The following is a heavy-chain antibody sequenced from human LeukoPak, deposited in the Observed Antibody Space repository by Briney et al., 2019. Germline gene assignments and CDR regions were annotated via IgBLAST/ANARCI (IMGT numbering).Heavy chain of an antibody. CDR3: AKSIGRDDRAAAGIDY. CDR1: GFTFSSYG. CDR2: ISHDGSDK. D-gene: IGHD6-13*01. Sequence: GGSLRLSCAASGFTFSSYGMHWVRQAPGKGLEWVAVISHDGSDKYHADSVKGRFTISRDNSKNTLYLQMNSLRAEDTAVFYCAKSIGRDDRAAAGIDYWGQGTLVTVSS. V-gene: IGHV3-30*18. J-gene: IGHJ4*02.